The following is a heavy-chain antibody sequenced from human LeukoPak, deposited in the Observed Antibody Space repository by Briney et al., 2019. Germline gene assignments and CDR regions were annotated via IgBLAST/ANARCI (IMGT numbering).Heavy chain of an antibody. Sequence: GGSLRLSCAASGFTFSSYSMNWVRQAPGKGLEWASSISSSSSYIYYADSVKGRFTISRDNAKNSLYLQMNSLRAEDTAVYYCARGALAAAGTWFDPWGQGTLVTVSS. D-gene: IGHD6-13*01. CDR3: ARGALAAAGTWFDP. CDR1: GFTFSSYS. CDR2: ISSSSSYI. J-gene: IGHJ5*02. V-gene: IGHV3-21*01.